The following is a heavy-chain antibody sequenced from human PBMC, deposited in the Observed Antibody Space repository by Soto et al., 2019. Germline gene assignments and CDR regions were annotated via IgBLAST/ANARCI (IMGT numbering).Heavy chain of an antibody. CDR1: GYTFTSYT. Sequence: QVQLVQSGAEVKKPGASVKVSCKASGYTFTSYTIHWIRQAPGQRLEWMGWISGGSGNTKYSQKFQDRVTITRDTSASTAYVELSSLRSEDTAVYYCARDPVLDYWGQGTPVTDSS. J-gene: IGHJ4*02. D-gene: IGHD4-17*01. V-gene: IGHV1-3*01. CDR3: ARDPVLDY. CDR2: ISGGSGNT.